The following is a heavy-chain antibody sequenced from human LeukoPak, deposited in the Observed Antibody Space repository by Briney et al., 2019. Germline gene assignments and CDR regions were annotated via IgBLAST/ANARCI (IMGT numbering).Heavy chain of an antibody. CDR2: ISGSGGRT. V-gene: IGHV3-23*01. J-gene: IGHJ4*02. D-gene: IGHD3-10*01. CDR1: GFTFSSYA. Sequence: GGSLRLSCAASGFTFSSYALSCVRRAPGKGLEWVSDISGSGGRTYYADSVRGRFTVSRDNSRNTLYLQMNSLRAEDTAVYYCARDRGSGSGSSDYWGQGTLVTVSS. CDR3: ARDRGSGSGSSDY.